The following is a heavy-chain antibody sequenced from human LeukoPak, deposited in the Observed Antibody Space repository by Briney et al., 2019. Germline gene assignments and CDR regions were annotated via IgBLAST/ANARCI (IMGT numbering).Heavy chain of an antibody. J-gene: IGHJ6*02. V-gene: IGHV1-8*01. Sequence: ASVKVSCKASGYTFTSYDINWVRQATGQGLEWMGWMNPNSGNTGYAQKFQGRVTMTRNTSISTAYMELSSLRSEDTAVYYCATLSGGSGSYYYYGMDVWGQGTTVTVSS. D-gene: IGHD3-10*01. CDR3: ATLSGGSGSYYYYGMDV. CDR1: GYTFTSYD. CDR2: MNPNSGNT.